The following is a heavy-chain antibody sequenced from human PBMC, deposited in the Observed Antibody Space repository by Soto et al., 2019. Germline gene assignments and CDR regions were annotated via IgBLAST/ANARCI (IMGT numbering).Heavy chain of an antibody. CDR2: INHSGST. CDR1: GGSFSGYY. CDR3: ARVGLKLHLGELSSEPAYYFDY. V-gene: IGHV4-34*01. Sequence: SETLSLTCAVYGGSFSGYYWSWIRQPPGKGLEWIGEINHSGSTNYNPSLKSRVTISVDTSKNQFSLKLSSVTAADTAVYYCARVGLKLHLGELSSEPAYYFDYWGQGTLVTVSS. D-gene: IGHD3-16*02. J-gene: IGHJ4*02.